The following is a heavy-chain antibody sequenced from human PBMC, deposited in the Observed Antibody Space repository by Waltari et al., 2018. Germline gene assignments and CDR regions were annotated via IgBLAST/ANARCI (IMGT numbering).Heavy chain of an antibody. CDR1: GGSFSGYY. J-gene: IGHJ4*02. V-gene: IGHV4-34*01. CDR2: INHSGST. Sequence: QVQLQQLGAGLLKPSETLSLTCAVYGGSFSGYYWSWNRQPPGKGLEWIGEINHSGSTNYNPSLKSRVTISVDTSKNQFSLKLSSVTAADTAVYYCARVPLRYCSGGSCYEDYWGQGTLVTVSS. CDR3: ARVPLRYCSGGSCYEDY. D-gene: IGHD2-15*01.